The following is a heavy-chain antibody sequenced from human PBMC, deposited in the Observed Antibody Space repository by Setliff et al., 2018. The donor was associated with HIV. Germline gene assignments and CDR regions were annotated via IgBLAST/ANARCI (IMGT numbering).Heavy chain of an antibody. CDR2: MSTGGGIK. CDR3: VRDPIEGSPDYFDY. D-gene: IGHD1-26*01. J-gene: IGHJ4*02. V-gene: IGHV3-30-3*01. CDR1: GFTFSSHV. Sequence: GGSLRLSCAATGFTFSSHVLHWVRQAPGKGLEWVAVMSTGGGIKICADSVKGRFTISRDNSRNTLFLQMNNLRPEDTATYYCVRDPIEGSPDYFDYWGQGALVTVSS.